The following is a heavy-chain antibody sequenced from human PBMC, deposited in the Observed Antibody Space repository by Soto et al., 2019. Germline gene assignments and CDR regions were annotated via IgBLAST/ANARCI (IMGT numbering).Heavy chain of an antibody. D-gene: IGHD6-6*01. J-gene: IGHJ3*02. Sequence: EVQLVESGGGLVQPGRSLRLSCAASGFTFDDYAMHWVRQAPGKGLEWVSGISWNSGSIGYADSVKGRFTISRDNAKNSLYLQMNSLRAEDTALYYGAKEIFPGSSSSGDAFDIWGQGTMVTVSS. CDR1: GFTFDDYA. CDR2: ISWNSGSI. V-gene: IGHV3-9*01. CDR3: AKEIFPGSSSSGDAFDI.